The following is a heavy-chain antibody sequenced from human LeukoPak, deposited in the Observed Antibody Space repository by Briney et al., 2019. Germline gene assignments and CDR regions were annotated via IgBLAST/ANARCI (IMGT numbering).Heavy chain of an antibody. V-gene: IGHV1-3*01. J-gene: IGHJ5*02. CDR3: ARDEAEDYGDYGGWFDP. CDR1: GYTFTSYA. D-gene: IGHD4-17*01. Sequence: ASVKVSCKASGYTFTSYAMHWVRQAPGQRLEWMGWINAGNGNTKYSQKFQGRVTITRDTSASTAYMELSSLRSEDTAVYYCARDEAEDYGDYGGWFDPWGQGTLVTVSS. CDR2: INAGNGNT.